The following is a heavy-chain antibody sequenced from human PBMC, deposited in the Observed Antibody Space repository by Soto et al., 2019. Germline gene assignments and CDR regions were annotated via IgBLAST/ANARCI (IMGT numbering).Heavy chain of an antibody. D-gene: IGHD2-2*01. CDR1: GYTFSNYG. CDR3: ARVVPGAEAWFGP. J-gene: IGHJ5*02. Sequence: QVQLVQSGGEVKRPGASVKVSCKTSGYTFSNYGITWVRQTPGEPLEWLGWIWLYSDGTNYAQKFQGRVPMTTDTSTTTAYMELRSLRSDDTAVYYCARVVPGAEAWFGPWGQGTLVTVSS. V-gene: IGHV1-18*01. CDR2: IWLYSDGT.